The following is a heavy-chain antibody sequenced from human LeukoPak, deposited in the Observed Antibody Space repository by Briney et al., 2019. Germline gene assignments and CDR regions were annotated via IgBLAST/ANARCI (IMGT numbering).Heavy chain of an antibody. CDR2: MNPNSGNT. CDR1: GYTFTSYD. D-gene: IGHD3-10*01. V-gene: IGHV1-8*01. J-gene: IGHJ6*03. CDR3: ARGVRTVTHDFYYCYYMDV. Sequence: ASVKVSCKASGYTFTSYDINWVRQATGQGLEWMGWMNPNSGNTGYAQKFQGRVTMTRNTSISTAYMELSSLRSEDTAVYYCARGVRTVTHDFYYCYYMDVWGKGTTVTVSS.